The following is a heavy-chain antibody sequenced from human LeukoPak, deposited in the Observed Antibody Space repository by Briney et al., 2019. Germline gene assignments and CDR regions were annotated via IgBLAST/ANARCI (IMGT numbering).Heavy chain of an antibody. CDR3: AKDRRSGGWELRPVDDY. CDR2: IRYGGSNK. Sequence: GGSLRLSCAASGFTFSSYGMHWVRQAPGKRLEWVAFIRYGGSNKYYADSVKGRFTISRDNSKNTLYLQMNSLRAEDTAVYYCAKDRRSGGWELRPVDDYWGQGTLVTVSS. J-gene: IGHJ4*02. CDR1: GFTFSSYG. V-gene: IGHV3-30*02. D-gene: IGHD1-26*01.